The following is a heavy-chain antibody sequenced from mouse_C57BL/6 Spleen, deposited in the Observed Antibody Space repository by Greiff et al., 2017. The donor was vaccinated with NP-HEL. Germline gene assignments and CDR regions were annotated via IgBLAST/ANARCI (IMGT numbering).Heavy chain of an antibody. J-gene: IGHJ1*03. V-gene: IGHV14-1*01. CDR1: GFNIKDYY. Sequence: VQLKQSGAELVRPGASVKLSCTASGFNIKDYYMHWVKQRPEQGLEWIGRIDPEDGDTEYAPKFQGKATMTADTSSNTAYLQLSSLTSEDTAVYYCTHYYGSSYGYFDVWGTGTTVTVSS. CDR3: THYYGSSYGYFDV. CDR2: IDPEDGDT. D-gene: IGHD1-1*01.